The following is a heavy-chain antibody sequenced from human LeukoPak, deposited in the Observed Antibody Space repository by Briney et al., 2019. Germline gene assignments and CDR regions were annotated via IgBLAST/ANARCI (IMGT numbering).Heavy chain of an antibody. Sequence: GRSLTLSCAASGFTFSSFGMHWVRQAPGKGLEWVAVIWYDASNKYYADSVKGRFTISRDNSKNTLYLQMNSLRDDDTAVYYCASDSYSPEYFQHWGQGTLVTVSS. D-gene: IGHD2-15*01. CDR2: IWYDASNK. CDR1: GFTFSSFG. J-gene: IGHJ1*01. V-gene: IGHV3-33*01. CDR3: ASDSYSPEYFQH.